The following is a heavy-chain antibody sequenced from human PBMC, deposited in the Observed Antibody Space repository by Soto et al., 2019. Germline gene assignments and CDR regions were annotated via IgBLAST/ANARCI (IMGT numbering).Heavy chain of an antibody. CDR2: ISYDGINK. Sequence: QVQLVESGGGVVQPGRSLRLSCAASGFTFSSYGMHWVRQAPGKGLEWVAVISYDGINKYYADSVKGRFTISRDNSKNTLYLPMNSLRAEDTAVYYCAKSVYNWNDGFFAYWGKGTLVTFSS. D-gene: IGHD1-1*01. J-gene: IGHJ4*02. CDR3: AKSVYNWNDGFFAY. CDR1: GFTFSSYG. V-gene: IGHV3-30*18.